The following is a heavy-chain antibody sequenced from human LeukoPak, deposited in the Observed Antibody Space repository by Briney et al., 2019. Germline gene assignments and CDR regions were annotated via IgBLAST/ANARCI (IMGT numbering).Heavy chain of an antibody. Sequence: SETLSLTCAVSGGSISSSNWWSWVRPPPGKGLEWIGEIYHSRSTNYNPSLKSRVTISVDKSKNQFSLKLSSVTAADTAVYYCARADILTGYYPYYFDYWGQGTLVTVSS. J-gene: IGHJ4*02. D-gene: IGHD3-9*01. CDR2: IYHSRST. V-gene: IGHV4-4*02. CDR3: ARADILTGYYPYYFDY. CDR1: GGSISSSNW.